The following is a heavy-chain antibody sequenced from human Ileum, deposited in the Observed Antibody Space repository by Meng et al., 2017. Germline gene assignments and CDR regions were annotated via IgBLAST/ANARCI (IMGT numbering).Heavy chain of an antibody. CDR3: ARHGGYSQDF. CDR1: CGSITSTTT. CDR2: ISHSGSA. V-gene: IGHV4-4*03. D-gene: IGHD4-23*01. J-gene: IGHJ4*02. Sequence: QLQWQGSGPGLVRTPWHLPLPFPCSCGSITSTTTWGWVRQPPGKGLEWIGQISHSGSAYYNPSLKSRVTMSVAKSKSQFSLMLTSVTAADTAIYYCARHGGYSQDFWGQGTLVTVSS.